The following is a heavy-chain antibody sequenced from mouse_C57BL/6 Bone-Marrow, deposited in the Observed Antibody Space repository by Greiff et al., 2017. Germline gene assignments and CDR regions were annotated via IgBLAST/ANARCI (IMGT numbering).Heavy chain of an antibody. CDR2: IDPSDSYT. CDR3: TSYDYSFGY. D-gene: IGHD2-4*01. Sequence: QVQLQQPGAELVRPGTSVKLSCKASGYTFTSYWMHWVKQRPGQGLEWIGVIDPSDSYTNYNQKFKGKATLTVDTSSSTAYMQLSSLTSEDSAVYYCTSYDYSFGYRGTGTTLTVSS. J-gene: IGHJ2*01. CDR1: GYTFTSYW. V-gene: IGHV1-59*01.